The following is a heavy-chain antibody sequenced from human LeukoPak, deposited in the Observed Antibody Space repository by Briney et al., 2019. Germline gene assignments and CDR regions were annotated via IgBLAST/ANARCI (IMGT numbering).Heavy chain of an antibody. D-gene: IGHD6-13*01. CDR2: INVYNGNT. J-gene: IGHJ3*02. Sequence: GASAKVSCKASGYTFTSYGISWVRQAPGQGLEWMGWINVYNGNTNYAQKLQGRVTMTTNTPTSTAYMELRSLRSDDTAVYYCARDYQYSSSPTTFDIWGQGTMVTVSS. V-gene: IGHV1-18*01. CDR3: ARDYQYSSSPTTFDI. CDR1: GYTFTSYG.